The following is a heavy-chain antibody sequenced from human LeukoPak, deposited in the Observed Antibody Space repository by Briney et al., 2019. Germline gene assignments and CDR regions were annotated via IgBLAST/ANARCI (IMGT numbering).Heavy chain of an antibody. J-gene: IGHJ4*02. CDR1: GFTFSSYS. D-gene: IGHD3-16*02. CDR2: ISTSSSYI. CDR3: AKPQTDWFGGVIEDY. Sequence: GGSLRLSCAASGFTFSSYSMNWVRQAPGKGLEWVSSISTSSSYIYYADSVKGRFTISRDNAKNSLYLQMNSLRAEDTAVYYCAKPQTDWFGGVIEDYWGQGTLVTVSS. V-gene: IGHV3-21*01.